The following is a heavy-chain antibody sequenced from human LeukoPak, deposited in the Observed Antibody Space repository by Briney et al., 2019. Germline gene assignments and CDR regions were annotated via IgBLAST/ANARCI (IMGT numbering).Heavy chain of an antibody. CDR3: ARVPAEWLLKQYYYYYMDV. D-gene: IGHD3-3*01. J-gene: IGHJ6*03. CDR2: ISDTSNDI. CDR1: GFTFSNYN. Sequence: GGSLRLSCAASGFTFSNYNMNWVRQAPGKGLEWVSFISDTSNDIHYADSVTGRFTMSRDNAKNSLHLQMNSLRVEDTAVYYCARVPAEWLLKQYYYYYMDVWGKGTTVTVSS. V-gene: IGHV3-21*01.